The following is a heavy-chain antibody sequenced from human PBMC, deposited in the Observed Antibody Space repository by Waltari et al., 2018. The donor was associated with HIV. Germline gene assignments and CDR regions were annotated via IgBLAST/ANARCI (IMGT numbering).Heavy chain of an antibody. Sequence: DVEVVESGGGLVQPGGSLRLSCAVSGFTFSSAGRRGVRQAPGKGLAWVANINQGGSETYYVDSVEGRFTISRDNGRNLIYLQMNRLRAEDTAMYYCAREGGRDCSGGSCYIDYWGQGTLVAVSS. CDR3: AREGGRDCSGGSCYIDY. CDR2: INQGGSET. D-gene: IGHD2-15*01. J-gene: IGHJ4*02. CDR1: GFTFSSAG. V-gene: IGHV3-7*01.